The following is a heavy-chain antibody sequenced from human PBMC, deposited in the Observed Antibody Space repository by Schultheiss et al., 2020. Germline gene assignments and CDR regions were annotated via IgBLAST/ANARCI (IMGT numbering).Heavy chain of an antibody. CDR1: GFTFSSYA. J-gene: IGHJ4*02. Sequence: LSLTCAASGFTFSSYAMSWVRQAPGKGLEWVSYISSSSSTIYYADSVKGRFTISRDNAKNSLYLQMNSLRAEDTAVYYCARDSTGSLDYWGQGTLVTVSS. CDR3: ARDSTGSLDY. CDR2: ISSSSSTI. D-gene: IGHD1-1*01. V-gene: IGHV3-48*01.